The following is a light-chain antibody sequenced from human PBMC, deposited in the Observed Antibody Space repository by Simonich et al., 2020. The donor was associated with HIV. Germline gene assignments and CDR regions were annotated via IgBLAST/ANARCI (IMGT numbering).Light chain of an antibody. V-gene: IGLV2-8*01. CDR3: SSYAGSNTVV. Sequence: QSALTQPPSASGSPGQSVTISFPGTNSDVGGYNYVSWSQQHPGKAPKLIIYEVNKLPSGVPDRFSGSKSDNTASLTVSGLQAEDEANYYCSSYAGSNTVVFGGGTKLTVL. CDR1: NSDVGGYNY. CDR2: EVN. J-gene: IGLJ2*01.